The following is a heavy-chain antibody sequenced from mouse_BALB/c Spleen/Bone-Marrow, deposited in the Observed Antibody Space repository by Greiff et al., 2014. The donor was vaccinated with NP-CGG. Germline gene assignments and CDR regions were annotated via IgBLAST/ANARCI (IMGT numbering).Heavy chain of an antibody. D-gene: IGHD2-10*02. J-gene: IGHJ1*01. Sequence: VQLQQPGAELVKPGASVKLSCTTSGFDIKDTYMNWVKKRPEQGLEWIGRIDPANNNTKYDPRFQGKATITADTYSNTVHLQVNSLTSEDSAVYFCKRSRYGYWYFDVWGAGTTVTVSS. CDR1: GFDIKDTY. V-gene: IGHV14-3*02. CDR2: IDPANNNT. CDR3: KRSRYGYWYFDV.